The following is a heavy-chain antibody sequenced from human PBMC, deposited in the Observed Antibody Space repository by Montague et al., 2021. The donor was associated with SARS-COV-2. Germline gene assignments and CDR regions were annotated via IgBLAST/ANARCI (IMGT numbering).Heavy chain of an antibody. CDR3: ARSLYSVSWCPD. D-gene: IGHD5/OR15-5a*01. Sequence: SETLSLTCTVSGVSVSNRYTHWSWIRQSPGKGLEWIGHIDYGGSPNYSPSLHSRVTISLDTSKNQLSLNLTSVTAADTAVYYCARSLYSVSWCPDWGQGTQVTVSS. CDR2: IDYGGSP. V-gene: IGHV4-61*01. CDR1: GVSVSNRYTH. J-gene: IGHJ4*02.